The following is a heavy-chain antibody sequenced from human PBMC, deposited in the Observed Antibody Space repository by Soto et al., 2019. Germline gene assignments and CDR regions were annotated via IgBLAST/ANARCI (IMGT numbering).Heavy chain of an antibody. J-gene: IGHJ4*02. V-gene: IGHV4-59*08. CDR1: GGSISNYH. CDR2: IYYSGST. D-gene: IGHD5-18*01. CDR3: ARHVHWRVTYDY. Sequence: QVQLQESGPGLVKPSETLSLTCTVSGGSISNYHWSWKRQPPGKGLEWIGYIYYSGSTNYNPSLKSRVTISVDTSKNQFSLKLSSVTAADTIVYCCARHVHWRVTYDYWGQGTLVTVSS.